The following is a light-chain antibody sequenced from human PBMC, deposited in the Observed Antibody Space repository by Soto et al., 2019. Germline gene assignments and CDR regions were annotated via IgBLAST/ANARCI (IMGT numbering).Light chain of an antibody. CDR3: SSYTSSSTYV. CDR2: EVS. CDR1: SSDVGAYNY. Sequence: QSALTQPASVSGSPGQSITISCTGTSSDVGAYNYVSWSQQHPGKAPQLMIYEVSNRPSGVSNRFSGSKSGNTASLTISGLQAEDEADYYCSSYTSSSTYVFGPGTKVTVL. J-gene: IGLJ1*01. V-gene: IGLV2-14*01.